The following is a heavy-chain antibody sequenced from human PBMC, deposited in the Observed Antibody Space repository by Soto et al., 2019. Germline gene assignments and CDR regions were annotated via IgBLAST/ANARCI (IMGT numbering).Heavy chain of an antibody. D-gene: IGHD3-22*01. CDR1: GLTFSSYA. J-gene: IGHJ5*02. V-gene: IGHV3-23*01. CDR2: ISGSGGST. Sequence: GGSLRLSCAASGLTFSSYAMSWVRQAPGKGLEWVSAISGSGGSTYYADSVKGRFTISRDNSKNTLYLQMNSLRAEDTAVYYCAKELITTSLPQDRFDPWGQGTLVTVSS. CDR3: AKELITTSLPQDRFDP.